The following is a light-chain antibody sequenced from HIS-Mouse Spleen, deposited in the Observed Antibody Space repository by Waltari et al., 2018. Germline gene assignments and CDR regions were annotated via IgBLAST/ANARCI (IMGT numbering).Light chain of an antibody. CDR1: QSVSSY. Sequence: EIVLTPSPPTLTLSPGERTTLSCRASQSVSSYLAWYQQKPGQAPRLLIYDASTRATGIPARFSGSGSGTDFTLTISSLEPEDFAVYYCQQRSNWPPLTFGGGTKVEIK. J-gene: IGKJ4*01. V-gene: IGKV3-11*01. CDR3: QQRSNWPPLT. CDR2: DAS.